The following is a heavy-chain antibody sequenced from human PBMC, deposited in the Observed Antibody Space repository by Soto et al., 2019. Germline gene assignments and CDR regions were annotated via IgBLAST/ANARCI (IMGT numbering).Heavy chain of an antibody. Sequence: PSETLSLTCSVSGGSIGSSSCYWGWIRQPPGKGLEWIGSIYYSGTSYYNPSLRSRVTVSVDTSRNQFSLRLSSVTAADTAVYYCAKTANGSYPYSRMFDSWGQGALVTVPS. J-gene: IGHJ4*02. CDR3: AKTANGSYPYSRMFDS. CDR2: IYYSGTS. CDR1: GGSIGSSSCY. D-gene: IGHD1-26*01. V-gene: IGHV4-39*01.